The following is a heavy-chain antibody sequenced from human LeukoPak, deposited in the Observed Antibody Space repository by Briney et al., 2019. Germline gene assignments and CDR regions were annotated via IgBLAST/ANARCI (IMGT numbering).Heavy chain of an antibody. CDR1: GGSFSSYY. D-gene: IGHD6-19*01. J-gene: IGHJ4*02. Sequence: SETLSLTCSVYGGSFSSYYWSWIRQPPGKGLDWIGYISYSGSTNYNPSLKSRVTISVDTSKNQFSLKLSSVTAADTAVYYCARDHGSGWTWAYDYWGQGTLVTVSS. CDR2: ISYSGST. V-gene: IGHV4-59*01. CDR3: ARDHGSGWTWAYDY.